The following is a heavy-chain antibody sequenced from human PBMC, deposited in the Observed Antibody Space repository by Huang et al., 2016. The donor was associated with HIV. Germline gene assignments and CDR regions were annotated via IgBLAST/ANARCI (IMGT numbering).Heavy chain of an antibody. V-gene: IGHV3-30*18. J-gene: IGHJ4*02. CDR3: AKDREDSAYQLDY. CDR1: GFTFSNYG. Sequence: QVQLVESGGGVVQPGRSLRLSCADSGFTFSNYGVHWVRQAPGKGLGWVAAISYDGSYQYYSDSVKGRFTISRDDSQNTLYLQMSSLRAEDTAVYFCAKDREDSAYQLDYWGQGTRVTVSS. D-gene: IGHD5-12*01. CDR2: ISYDGSYQ.